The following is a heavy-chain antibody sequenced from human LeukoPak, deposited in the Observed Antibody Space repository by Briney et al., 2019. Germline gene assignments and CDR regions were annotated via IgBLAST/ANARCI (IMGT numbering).Heavy chain of an antibody. CDR1: GFIFTNYF. J-gene: IGHJ4*02. V-gene: IGHV3-7*01. D-gene: IGHD3-3*01. CDR3: ATDRGWRTSGYYLYYFEY. Sequence: GGSLRLSCTASGFIFTNYFMSWVRQAPGKGLEWVASIKHDGSEKYYVDSVRGRFTISRDNTMNSLYLQMSSLRAEDTAVYYCATDRGWRTSGYYLYYFEYWGQGTLVTYSS. CDR2: IKHDGSEK.